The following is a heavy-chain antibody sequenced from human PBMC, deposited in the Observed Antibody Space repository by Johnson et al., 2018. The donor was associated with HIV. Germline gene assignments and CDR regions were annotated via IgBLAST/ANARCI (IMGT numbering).Heavy chain of an antibody. Sequence: QVQLVESGGVVVQPGRSLRLSCAASGFTFSSYAMHWVRQAPGKGLEWVSVIYSGCTTYYADSVKGRFTISRDNSKNTLYLQMNSLRAADTAVYYCAREKQNYYDSSGYAFDIWGQGTMVTVSS. D-gene: IGHD3-22*01. J-gene: IGHJ3*02. V-gene: IGHV3-NL1*01. CDR3: AREKQNYYDSSGYAFDI. CDR1: GFTFSSYA. CDR2: IYSGCTT.